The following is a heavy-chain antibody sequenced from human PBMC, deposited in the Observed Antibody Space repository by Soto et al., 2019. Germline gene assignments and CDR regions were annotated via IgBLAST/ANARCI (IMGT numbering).Heavy chain of an antibody. V-gene: IGHV3-66*01. CDR1: GFTVSSNY. CDR2: IYSGGST. Sequence: PGGSLRLSCAASGFTVSSNYMSWVRQAPGKGLEWVSVIYSGGSTYYADSVKGRFTISRDNSKNTLYLQMNSLRAEDTAVYYCARDGGWELRPLDYWGQGTLVTVSS. D-gene: IGHD1-26*01. J-gene: IGHJ4*02. CDR3: ARDGGWELRPLDY.